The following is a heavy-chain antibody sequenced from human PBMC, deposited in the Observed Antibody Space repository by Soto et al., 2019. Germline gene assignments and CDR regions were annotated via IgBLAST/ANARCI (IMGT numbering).Heavy chain of an antibody. J-gene: IGHJ3*02. D-gene: IGHD3-22*01. Sequence: QVQLVQSGAVVKKPGSSMKVSCKTSGDTFSTYPITWARQAPGQGLEWMGRTIPILDITDYAQKFQGRVSIIADKSTTTAYMELSSLKFEDTAVYYCARGVDGSGSESVFDIWGQGTMVTVSS. V-gene: IGHV1-69*02. CDR2: TIPILDIT. CDR3: ARGVDGSGSESVFDI. CDR1: GDTFSTYP.